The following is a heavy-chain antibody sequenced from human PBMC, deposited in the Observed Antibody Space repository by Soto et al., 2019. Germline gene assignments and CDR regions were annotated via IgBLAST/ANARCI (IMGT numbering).Heavy chain of an antibody. J-gene: IGHJ4*02. V-gene: IGHV3-23*01. D-gene: IGHD3-10*01. CDR2: ISGSGGST. CDR1: GFTFSSYA. CDR3: AKDRRLWFGELLYTTGDY. Sequence: GGSLRLSCAASGFTFSSYAMSWFRQAPGKGLEWVSAISGSGGSTYYADSVKGRFTISRDNSKNTLYLQMNSLRAEDTAVYYCAKDRRLWFGELLYTTGDYWGQGTLVTVSS.